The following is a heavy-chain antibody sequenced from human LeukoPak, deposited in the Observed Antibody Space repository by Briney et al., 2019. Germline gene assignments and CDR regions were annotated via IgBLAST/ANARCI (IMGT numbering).Heavy chain of an antibody. CDR2: IYSGGST. J-gene: IGHJ5*02. V-gene: IGHV3-53*05. CDR1: GFTFSSYA. CDR3: ARNWFDP. Sequence: PGGSLRLSCVASGFTFSSYAMSWARQAPGKGLEWVSVIYSGGSTYYADSVKGRFTISRDKSKNTVYLQMNSLRFEDTAMYYCARNWFDPWGQGTLVTVSS.